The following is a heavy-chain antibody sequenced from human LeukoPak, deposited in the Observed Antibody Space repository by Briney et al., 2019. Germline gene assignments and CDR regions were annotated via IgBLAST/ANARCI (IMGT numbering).Heavy chain of an antibody. Sequence: SETLSLTRAVSGGPFSGYFWSWIRQSSGKGLEWIGEIHNSGTTNYNPSLNSRVTISEDTSKNQFYLNLSSVTAADTAVYYCARRHYYNLGSFPFDFWGQGTLVTVS. CDR2: IHNSGTT. CDR1: GGPFSGYF. J-gene: IGHJ4*02. CDR3: ARRHYYNLGSFPFDF. V-gene: IGHV4-34*01. D-gene: IGHD3-10*01.